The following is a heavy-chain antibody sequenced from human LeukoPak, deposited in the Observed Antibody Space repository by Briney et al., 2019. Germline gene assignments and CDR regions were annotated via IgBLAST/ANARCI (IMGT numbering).Heavy chain of an antibody. CDR3: ARGRFVGGNLDY. J-gene: IGHJ4*02. D-gene: IGHD4-23*01. CDR1: GGSISSYY. CDR2: IYYSGST. Sequence: PSETLSLTCTVSGGSISSYYWSWIRQPPGKGLEWIGYIYYSGSTNYNPSLKSRVTISVDTSKNQFSLKLSSVTAADTAVYYCARGRFVGGNLDYWGQGTLVTVSS. V-gene: IGHV4-59*08.